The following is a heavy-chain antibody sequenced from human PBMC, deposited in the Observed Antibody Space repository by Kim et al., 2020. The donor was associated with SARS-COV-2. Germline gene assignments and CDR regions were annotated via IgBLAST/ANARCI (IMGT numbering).Heavy chain of an antibody. J-gene: IGHJ5*02. D-gene: IGHD3-10*01. Sequence: SGPTLVNPTQTLTLTCTFSGFSLSTSGVGVGWIRQPPGKALEWLALIYWDDDKRYSPSLKSRLTITKDTSKNQVVLTMTNMDPVDTATYYCAHRRGRYYYGSGCRNWFEPWSQGALVTVSS. CDR2: IYWDDDK. CDR3: AHRRGRYYYGSGCRNWFEP. V-gene: IGHV2-5*02. CDR1: GFSLSTSGVG.